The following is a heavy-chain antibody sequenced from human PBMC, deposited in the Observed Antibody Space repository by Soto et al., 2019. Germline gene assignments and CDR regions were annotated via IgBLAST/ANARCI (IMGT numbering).Heavy chain of an antibody. CDR1: GFTFDDYA. CDR3: AKDAGAGYYGMDV. Sequence: GGSLRLSCAASGFTFDDYAMHWVRQAPGKGLEWVSGISWNSGSIGYADSVKGRFTISRDNAKNSLYLQMNSLRAEDTALYYCAKDAGAGYYGMDVWGQGTTVTVSS. D-gene: IGHD7-27*01. V-gene: IGHV3-9*01. CDR2: ISWNSGSI. J-gene: IGHJ6*02.